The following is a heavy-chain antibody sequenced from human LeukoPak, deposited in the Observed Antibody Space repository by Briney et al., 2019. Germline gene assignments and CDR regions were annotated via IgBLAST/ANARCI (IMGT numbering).Heavy chain of an antibody. J-gene: IGHJ5*02. CDR3: ARVLVATTLASENWLAP. CDR1: GFSFSSHA. D-gene: IGHD5-12*01. Sequence: GGSLRLSCEASGFSFSSHAMHWGRQAPGKGLEWGSSITSTRSDIYYADSVKGRFTISTDTARNSLFLQMNSLRAEEPGVYYCARVLVATTLASENWLAPWGQGTLVTVSS. V-gene: IGHV3-21*01. CDR2: ITSTRSDI.